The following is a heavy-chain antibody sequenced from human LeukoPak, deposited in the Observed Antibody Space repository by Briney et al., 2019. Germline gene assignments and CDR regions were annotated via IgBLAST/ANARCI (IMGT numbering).Heavy chain of an antibody. CDR3: AKDPYCSGGTCYGMYV. CDR2: ISVSGGST. D-gene: IGHD2-15*01. V-gene: IGHV3-23*01. J-gene: IGHJ6*02. Sequence: GGSLRLSCAASGFTFSNYAMTWVRQAPGKGLEWVSGISVSGGSTYYADSVKGRFTISRDNSKNTLYLQMSSLRADDTAAYYCAKDPYCSGGTCYGMYVWGQGTTVTVSS. CDR1: GFTFSNYA.